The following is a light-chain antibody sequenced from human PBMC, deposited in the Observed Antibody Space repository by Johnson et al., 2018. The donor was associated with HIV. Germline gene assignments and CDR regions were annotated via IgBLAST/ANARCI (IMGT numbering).Light chain of an antibody. CDR2: ENN. Sequence: QSVLTQPPSVSAAPGQKVTISCSGSSSNIGNNYVSWYQQLPGTAPKLLIYENNKRPSGIPDRFSGSKSGTSATLGITGLQTGDEADYYCGTWDRPLSADVCGTGTKVTVL. J-gene: IGLJ1*01. V-gene: IGLV1-51*02. CDR1: SSNIGNNY. CDR3: GTWDRPLSADV.